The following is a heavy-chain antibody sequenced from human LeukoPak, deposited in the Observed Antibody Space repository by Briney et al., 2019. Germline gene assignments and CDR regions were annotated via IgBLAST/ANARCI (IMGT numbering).Heavy chain of an antibody. J-gene: IGHJ3*02. V-gene: IGHV4-4*07. CDR2: IYASGST. CDR3: ARDKRAIFGVAYDAFDI. CDR1: GGSINTNY. D-gene: IGHD3-3*01. Sequence: SETLSLTCTVSGGSINTNYWSWIRQPAGKGLEWIGRIYASGSTNYNPSLKSRVTISVDTSKNQLPLKLSSVTAADTAVYYCARDKRAIFGVAYDAFDIWGQGTMVTVSS.